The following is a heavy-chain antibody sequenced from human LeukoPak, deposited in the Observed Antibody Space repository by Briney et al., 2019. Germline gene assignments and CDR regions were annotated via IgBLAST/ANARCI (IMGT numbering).Heavy chain of an antibody. CDR2: ISGSGGST. CDR3: ARGSYSSSNYFDY. CDR1: GFTFSSYA. D-gene: IGHD6-6*01. J-gene: IGHJ4*02. Sequence: PGGSLRLSCAASGFTFSSYAMSWVRQAPGKGLEWVSDISGSGGSTYYADSVKGRFTISRDNAKNSLYLQMNSLRAEDTAVYYCARGSYSSSNYFDYWGQGTLVTVSS. V-gene: IGHV3-23*01.